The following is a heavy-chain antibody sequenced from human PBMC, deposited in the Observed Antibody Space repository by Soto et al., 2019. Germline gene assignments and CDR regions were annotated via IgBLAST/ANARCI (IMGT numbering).Heavy chain of an antibody. D-gene: IGHD2-15*01. V-gene: IGHV4-59*08. J-gene: IGHJ4*02. CDR3: ARIRSIFSGGRNDD. CDR1: GGSLSTYY. CDR2: VHDRATT. Sequence: QVHLQESGPGLVKPSETLSLTCTVYGGSLSTYYWSWIRQPPGKGLEWIGYVHDRATTRYNPALRTRVTISADTSKNQFSLSLRSVTAADTAVYFCARIRSIFSGGRNDDWGQGILVTVSA.